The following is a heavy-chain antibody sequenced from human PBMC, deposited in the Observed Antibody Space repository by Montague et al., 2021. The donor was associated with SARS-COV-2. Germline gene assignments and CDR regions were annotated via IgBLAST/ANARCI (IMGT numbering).Heavy chain of an antibody. V-gene: IGHV3-66*01. CDR2: IYSGGST. J-gene: IGHJ6*02. CDR1: GFTVSSNY. CDR3: ARDTSKQLNYYYGMDV. D-gene: IGHD6-13*01. Sequence: SWRLSCAASGFTVSSNYMSWVRQAPGKGLEWVSDIYSGGSTYYADSVKGRFTISRDNSKNTVYLQMNSLRAEDTAVYYCARDTSKQLNYYYGMDVWGQGTTVTVSS.